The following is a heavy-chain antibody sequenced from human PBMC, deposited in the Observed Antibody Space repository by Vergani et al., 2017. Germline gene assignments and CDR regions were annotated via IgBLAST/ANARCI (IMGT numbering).Heavy chain of an antibody. Sequence: QVQLVESGGGLVKPGGSLRLSCAASGFTFSDYYMSWIRQAPGKGLEWVSYIISSGSTIYYADSVKGRFPISRDTAKNSLYMQMNSLRAEDTAVDYCARRRTRGRFDPWGQGTLVTVSS. CDR1: GFTFSDYY. D-gene: IGHD2-2*01. CDR3: ARRRTRGRFDP. J-gene: IGHJ5*02. CDR2: IISSGSTI. V-gene: IGHV3-11*01.